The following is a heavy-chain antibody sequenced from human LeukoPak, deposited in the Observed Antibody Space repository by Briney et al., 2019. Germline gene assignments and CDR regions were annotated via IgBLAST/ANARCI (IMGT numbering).Heavy chain of an antibody. CDR3: ARDTLGDYDKNGFDY. CDR1: GGSISSYY. D-gene: IGHD3-22*01. J-gene: IGHJ4*02. V-gene: IGHV4-59*01. Sequence: SETLSLTCTVSGGSISSYYWSWIRQPPGKGLEWIGYIYYSGSTNYNPSLKSRVTISVNTSKNQFSLKLSSVTAADTAVYYCARDTLGDYDKNGFDYWGQGTLVTVSS. CDR2: IYYSGST.